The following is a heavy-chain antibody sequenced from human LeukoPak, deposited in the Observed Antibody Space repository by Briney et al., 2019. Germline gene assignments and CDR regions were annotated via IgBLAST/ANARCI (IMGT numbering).Heavy chain of an antibody. CDR1: GGSFNDYF. CDR3: ARVGHLYDTVD. D-gene: IGHD3-9*01. J-gene: IGHJ4*02. V-gene: IGHV4-34*01. CDR2: INHRGRT. Sequence: WETLSLTCAVYGGSFNDYFWSWIRQPPGKGLEWIGEINHRGRTNYNPSLRSRVTISLDTSKQQFSLNLDSVTAADTAVYYCARVGHLYDTVDWGQGALVTVSS.